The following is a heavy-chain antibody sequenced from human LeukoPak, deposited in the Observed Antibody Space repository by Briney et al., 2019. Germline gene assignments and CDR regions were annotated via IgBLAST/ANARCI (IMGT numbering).Heavy chain of an antibody. Sequence: GGSLRLSCAASGITVSSKYMSWVRQAPGKGLEWVSAISGSGGSTYYADSVKGRFTISRDNSKNTLYLQMNSLRAEDTAVYYCAKDQVDTMIVVVITFHYWGQGTLVTVSS. CDR1: GITVSSKY. CDR3: AKDQVDTMIVVVITFHY. CDR2: ISGSGGST. J-gene: IGHJ4*02. D-gene: IGHD3-22*01. V-gene: IGHV3-23*01.